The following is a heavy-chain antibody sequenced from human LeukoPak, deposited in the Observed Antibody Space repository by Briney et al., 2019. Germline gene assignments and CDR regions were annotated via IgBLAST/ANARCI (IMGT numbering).Heavy chain of an antibody. CDR2: IYYSGST. V-gene: IGHV4-39*07. CDR3: ARNVVASVGTWDY. J-gene: IGHJ4*02. CDR1: GGSISSSSYY. Sequence: PSETLSLTCTVSGGSISSSSYYWGWIRQPPGKGLEWIGSIYYSGSTYYNPSLKSRVTISVDTSKNQFSLKLSSVTAADTAVYYCARNVVASVGTWDYSGQGTLVTVSS. D-gene: IGHD6-13*01.